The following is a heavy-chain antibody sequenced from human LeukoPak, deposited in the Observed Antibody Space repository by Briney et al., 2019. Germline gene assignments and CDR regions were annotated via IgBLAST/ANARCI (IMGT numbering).Heavy chain of an antibody. V-gene: IGHV4-59*11. Sequence: SETLSLTCTVSGGSISSHYWSWIRQPPGKGLEWIGYIHYSGSTNYNPSLKSRVTISVDTSKNQFSLKLSSVTAADTAVYYCARLNYDFWSGYYNLDPWGQGTLVTVSS. CDR2: IHYSGST. CDR1: GGSISSHY. CDR3: ARLNYDFWSGYYNLDP. D-gene: IGHD3-3*01. J-gene: IGHJ5*02.